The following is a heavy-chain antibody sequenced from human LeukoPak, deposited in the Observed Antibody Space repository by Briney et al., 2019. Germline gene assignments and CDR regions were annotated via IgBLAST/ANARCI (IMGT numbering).Heavy chain of an antibody. Sequence: SETLSLTCTVSDGSISNYYWSWIRQPPGTGLEWIAYIDYRGSTTHNPSLKSRVTISVDTSRNQFSLKLSSVTAADTAVYYCARSRSGYSYDHAAFDIWGQGTMVTVSS. CDR3: ARSRSGYSYDHAAFDI. J-gene: IGHJ3*02. CDR2: IDYRGST. V-gene: IGHV4-59*01. D-gene: IGHD5-18*01. CDR1: DGSISNYY.